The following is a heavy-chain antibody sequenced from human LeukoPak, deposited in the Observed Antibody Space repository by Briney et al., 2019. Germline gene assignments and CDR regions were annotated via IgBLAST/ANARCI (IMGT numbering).Heavy chain of an antibody. CDR2: ISYDGSNK. Sequence: GGSLRLSCAASGFTFSSYGMHWVRQAPGKGLEWVAVISYDGSNKYYAGSVKGRFTISRDNSKNTLYLQMNSLRAEDTAVYYCAHGGRWLQLDYWGQGTLVTVSS. CDR3: AHGGRWLQLDY. CDR1: GFTFSSYG. J-gene: IGHJ4*02. D-gene: IGHD5-24*01. V-gene: IGHV3-30*03.